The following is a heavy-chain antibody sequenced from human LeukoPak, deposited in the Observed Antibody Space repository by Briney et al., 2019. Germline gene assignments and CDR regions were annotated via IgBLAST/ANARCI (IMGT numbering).Heavy chain of an antibody. D-gene: IGHD2-21*01. V-gene: IGHV3-74*01. J-gene: IGHJ4*02. CDR3: ARDLVMVNTPGDDFDY. CDR2: INEDGSFT. Sequence: GRSLRLSCAASGFSFSGYWMHWVRQAPGKGLVWVSRINEDGSFTSYADSVKGRFTVSRDNAKNTLYLQMNSLRAEDTAVYYCARDLVMVNTPGDDFDYWGRGTLVTVSS. CDR1: GFSFSGYW.